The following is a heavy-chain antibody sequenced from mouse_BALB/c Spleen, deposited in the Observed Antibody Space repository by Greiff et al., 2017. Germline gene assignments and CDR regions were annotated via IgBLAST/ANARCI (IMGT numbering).Heavy chain of an antibody. D-gene: IGHD2-1*01. CDR1: GFTFSSYT. CDR2: ISNGGGST. J-gene: IGHJ4*01. V-gene: IGHV5-12-2*01. Sequence: EVQLVESGGGLVQPGGSLKLSCAASGFTFSSYTMSWVRQTPEKRLEWVAYISNGGGSTYYPDTVKGRFTISRDNAKNTLYLQMSSLKSEDTAMYYCARKKEYGNYNYYAMDYWGQGTSVTVSS. CDR3: ARKKEYGNYNYYAMDY.